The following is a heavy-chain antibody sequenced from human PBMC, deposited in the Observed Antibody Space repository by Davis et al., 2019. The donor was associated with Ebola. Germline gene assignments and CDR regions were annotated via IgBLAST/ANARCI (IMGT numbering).Heavy chain of an antibody. J-gene: IGHJ4*02. V-gene: IGHV1-69*13. Sequence: AASVKVSCKTSGGTFSSYTISWVRQAPGQGLEWMGGIIPIFDTPNYAQKFQGRVTITADESTSTVYMEVSSLRSEDTAVYYCARPYYDILTGYQPFGYWGQGTLVTVSS. D-gene: IGHD3-9*01. CDR3: ARPYYDILTGYQPFGY. CDR2: IIPIFDTP. CDR1: GGTFSSYT.